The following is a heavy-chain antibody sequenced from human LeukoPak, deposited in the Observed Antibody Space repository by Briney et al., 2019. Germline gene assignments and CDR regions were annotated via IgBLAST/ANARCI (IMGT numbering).Heavy chain of an antibody. CDR3: VRELAGELDY. Sequence: GGSLRLSCAASGFMFSNYDMHWVRQTTGRGLEWVSCIASTGDTNYLGSVRGRFTISRENAKNSLYLQMNSLRAGDTAVYYCVRELAGELDYWGQGTLVTVSS. D-gene: IGHD4-17*01. V-gene: IGHV3-13*01. J-gene: IGHJ4*02. CDR1: GFMFSNYD. CDR2: IASTGDT.